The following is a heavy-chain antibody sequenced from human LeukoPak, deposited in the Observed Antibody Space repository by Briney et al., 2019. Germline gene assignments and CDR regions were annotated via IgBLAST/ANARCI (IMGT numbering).Heavy chain of an antibody. J-gene: IGHJ4*02. Sequence: SETLSLTCSVSGGSLDPYYWSWIRQPPGKGLEWIGYFFYSGSTNYNPSFNSRVIISIDTAKNQISLKLSSVTAADTAVYYCARGDNIAAAAHFDYWGQGTLVTVSS. V-gene: IGHV4-59*01. CDR2: FFYSGST. D-gene: IGHD6-13*01. CDR3: ARGDNIAAAAHFDY. CDR1: GGSLDPYY.